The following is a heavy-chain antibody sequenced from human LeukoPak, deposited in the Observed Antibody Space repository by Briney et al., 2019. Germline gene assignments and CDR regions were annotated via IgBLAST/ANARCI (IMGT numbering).Heavy chain of an antibody. D-gene: IGHD5-12*01. CDR1: GYTFTSYG. CDR3: ARLRGYSGYDWRDWFDP. V-gene: IGHV1-18*01. CDR2: ISAYNGNT. J-gene: IGHJ5*02. Sequence: ASVKVSCKASGYTFTSYGISWVRQAPGQGLEWMGWISAYNGNTNYAQKLQGRVAMTTDTSTSTAYMELRSLRSDDTAVYYCARLRGYSGYDWRDWFDPWGQGTLVTVSS.